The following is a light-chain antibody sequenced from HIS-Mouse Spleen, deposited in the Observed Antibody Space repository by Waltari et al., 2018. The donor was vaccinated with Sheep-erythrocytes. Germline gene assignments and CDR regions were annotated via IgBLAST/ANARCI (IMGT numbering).Light chain of an antibody. CDR1: QGISSY. V-gene: IGKV1-9*01. Sequence: DIQLTQSPSFLSASVGYRVTITFRASQGISSYLAWYQQKPWKAPKLLIYAASTLQSGVPSRFSGSGSGTEFTLTISSLQPEDFATYYCQQLNSYPSTFGPGTKVDIK. CDR2: AAS. J-gene: IGKJ3*01. CDR3: QQLNSYPST.